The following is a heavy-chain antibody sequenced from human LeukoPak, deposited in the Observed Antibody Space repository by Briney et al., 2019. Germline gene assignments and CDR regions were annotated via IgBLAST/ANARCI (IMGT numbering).Heavy chain of an antibody. Sequence: SEPLSLTCTVSGGSISSSSYYWGWIRQPAGKGLEWIGSIYYSGSTYYNPSLKSRVTISVDTSKNQFSLKLSSVTAADTAVYYCTRHSSGSYYNAFDIWGQGTMVTVSS. J-gene: IGHJ3*02. D-gene: IGHD3-10*01. V-gene: IGHV4-39*01. CDR3: TRHSSGSYYNAFDI. CDR1: GGSISSSSYY. CDR2: IYYSGST.